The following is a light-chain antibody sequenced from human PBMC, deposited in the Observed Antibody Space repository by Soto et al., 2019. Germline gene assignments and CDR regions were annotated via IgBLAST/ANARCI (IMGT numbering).Light chain of an antibody. CDR3: AAWDDSLSAYV. J-gene: IGLJ1*01. CDR1: SSNIGSNF. V-gene: IGLV1-47*01. CDR2: RNN. Sequence: QLVLTQPPSASETPGQRVTISCSGSSSNIGSNFVYWFQQLPGAAPKLLIYRNNQRPSGVPDRFSGSKSGTSASLAISGLRSENEADYYCAAWDDSLSAYVFGTGTKVTVL.